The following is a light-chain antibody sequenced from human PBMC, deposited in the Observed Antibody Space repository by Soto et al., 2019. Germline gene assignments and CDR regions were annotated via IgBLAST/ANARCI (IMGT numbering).Light chain of an antibody. CDR2: GAS. Sequence: EIILTQSPDTLSLSPGEGATLSCRASQSVSSSYLAWYQQKPGKAPRLLIYGASSRATGIPDRLSGSGSGTDFTLTIRRLEPEDFAVYYCQQYGSSPTFGQGTKVDIK. CDR3: QQYGSSPT. V-gene: IGKV3-20*01. CDR1: QSVSSSY. J-gene: IGKJ1*01.